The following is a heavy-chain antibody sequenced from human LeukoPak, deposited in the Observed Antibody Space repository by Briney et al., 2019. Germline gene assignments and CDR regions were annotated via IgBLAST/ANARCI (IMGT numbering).Heavy chain of an antibody. CDR3: ARGAYGDWVRFDY. CDR2: IIPILGIA. Sequence: SVKVSCKASGGTFSSYAISWVRQAPGQGLEWMGRIIPILGIANYAQKFQGRVTITADKSTSTAYMELSSLRSEDTAVYYCARGAYGDWVRFDYWGQGTLVTVSS. V-gene: IGHV1-69*04. CDR1: GGTFSSYA. J-gene: IGHJ4*02. D-gene: IGHD4-17*01.